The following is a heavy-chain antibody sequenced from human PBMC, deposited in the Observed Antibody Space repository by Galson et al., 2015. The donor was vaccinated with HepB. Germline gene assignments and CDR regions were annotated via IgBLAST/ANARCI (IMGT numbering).Heavy chain of an antibody. CDR1: GGTFSSYA. CDR3: ARVVVVPAAIGWDYYYYYYMDV. D-gene: IGHD2-2*01. V-gene: IGHV1-69*13. CDR2: IIPIFGTA. J-gene: IGHJ6*03. Sequence: SVKVSCKASGGTFSSYAIGWVRQAPGQGLEWMGGIIPIFGTANYAQKFQGRVTITADESTSTAYMELSSLRSEDTAVYYCARVVVVPAAIGWDYYYYYYMDVWGKGTTVTVSS.